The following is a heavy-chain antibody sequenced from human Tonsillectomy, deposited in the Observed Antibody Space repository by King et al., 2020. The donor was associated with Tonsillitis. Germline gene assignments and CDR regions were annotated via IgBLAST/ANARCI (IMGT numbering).Heavy chain of an antibody. D-gene: IGHD3-10*01. CDR3: ARGLLWFTEFVYFDY. CDR2: IYTSGST. CDR1: GGSISSGSYY. V-gene: IGHV4-61*02. Sequence: QLQESGPGLVKPSQTLSLTCTVSGGSISSGSYYWSWIRQPAGKGLEWIGRIYTSGSTNYNPSLKSRVTMSVDTSKNQFSLKLSSVTAADTAIYYCARGLLWFTEFVYFDYWGQGTLVTVSS. J-gene: IGHJ4*02.